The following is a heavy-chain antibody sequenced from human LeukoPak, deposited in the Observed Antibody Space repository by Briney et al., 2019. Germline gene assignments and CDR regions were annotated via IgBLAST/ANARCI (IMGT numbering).Heavy chain of an antibody. CDR2: INHSGST. CDR3: ARAPNWNARWFDP. V-gene: IGHV4-34*01. J-gene: IGHJ5*02. CDR1: GGSFSGYY. D-gene: IGHD1-1*01. Sequence: SETLSLTCAVYGGSFSGYYWSWIRQPPRKGLEWIGEINHSGSTDYNPSLKSRVTISVDTSKNQFSLKLSSVTAADTAVYYCARAPNWNARWFDPWGQGTLVTVSS.